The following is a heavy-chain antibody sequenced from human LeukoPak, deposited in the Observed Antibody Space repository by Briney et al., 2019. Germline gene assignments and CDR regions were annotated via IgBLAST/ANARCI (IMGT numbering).Heavy chain of an antibody. CDR3: AREIPNAFDI. CDR1: GFTFSSYG. CDR2: ASHIGNNK. J-gene: IGHJ3*02. V-gene: IGHV3-30*03. Sequence: PGRSLRLSCAASGFTFSSYGMHWVRQAPGKGLEWVAVASHIGNNKYYPNAVRGRFTISRDNSKDTLFLQMDSLRTEDTAVYYCAREIPNAFDIWGQGTMVTVSS.